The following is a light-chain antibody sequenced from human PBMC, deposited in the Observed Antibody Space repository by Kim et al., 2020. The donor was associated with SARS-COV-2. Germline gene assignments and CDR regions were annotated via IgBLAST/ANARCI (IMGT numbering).Light chain of an antibody. CDR2: KAS. V-gene: IGKV1-5*03. CDR1: KSISIW. J-gene: IGKJ2*01. CDR3: QQYITYPYT. Sequence: DIQMTQSPSTLSASVGDRVTITCRASKSISIWLAWYQQKPGTAPKLLIYKASTLGSGAPSRFSGSGSGTEFTLAISSLQPDDFATYYCQQYITYPYTFGQGTKLEI.